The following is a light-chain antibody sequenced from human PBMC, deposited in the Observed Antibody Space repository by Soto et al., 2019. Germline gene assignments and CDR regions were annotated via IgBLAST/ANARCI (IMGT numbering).Light chain of an antibody. V-gene: IGKV3-15*01. Sequence: RVLTQSPASLSVSPGEIATLSWRASQSVSSNLAWYQQKPGQAPRLFIYGASTRATSIPPWFSGSGSGPEFTLTISSQQSEDVAVYCCQQYNAWPPTFGQGTRLEIK. CDR1: QSVSSN. CDR3: QQYNAWPPT. J-gene: IGKJ5*01. CDR2: GAS.